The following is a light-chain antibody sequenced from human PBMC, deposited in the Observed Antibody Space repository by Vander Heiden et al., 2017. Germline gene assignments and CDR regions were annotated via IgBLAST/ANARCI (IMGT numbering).Light chain of an antibody. CDR3: QQYNSYLFT. J-gene: IGKJ3*01. Sequence: EIQMTQSPSTLSASVGDRVTITCRASQSISSWLAWYQQKPGKAPKLLIYDASSLESGVPSRFSGSGSGTEFTLTISSLQPDDFATYYCQQYNSYLFTFGPGTKVDIK. V-gene: IGKV1-5*01. CDR2: DAS. CDR1: QSISSW.